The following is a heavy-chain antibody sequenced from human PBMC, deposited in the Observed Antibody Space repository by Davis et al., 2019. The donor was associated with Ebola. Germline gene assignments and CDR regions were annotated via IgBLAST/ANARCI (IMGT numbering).Heavy chain of an antibody. CDR2: VSGDGHNT. CDR3: ARAGFDEDLDY. Sequence: PGGSLRLSCVASGFTLGTSGLVWVRQAPGKGLEWVSTVSGDGHNTHYADSVQGRFIISRDNSENTLYLQMNSLTADETSVYYCARAGFDEDLDYWGQGTPVTVSS. V-gene: IGHV3-23*01. D-gene: IGHD2-15*01. CDR1: GFTLGTSG. J-gene: IGHJ4*02.